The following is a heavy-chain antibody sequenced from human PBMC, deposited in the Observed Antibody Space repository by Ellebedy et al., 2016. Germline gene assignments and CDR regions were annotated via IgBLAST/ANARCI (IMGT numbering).Heavy chain of an antibody. CDR2: VFHSGST. Sequence: SETLSLXXGVSGGSISSNTWWNWVRPPPGKGLEWIGEVFHSGSTNYNPSLKSRVTISVDKSKNQFSLNLTSVTAADTAIYYCAILSGYCTSSNCDIVDSWGQGTLVTVSS. J-gene: IGHJ5*01. CDR1: GGSISSNTW. CDR3: AILSGYCTSSNCDIVDS. D-gene: IGHD2-2*01. V-gene: IGHV4-4*02.